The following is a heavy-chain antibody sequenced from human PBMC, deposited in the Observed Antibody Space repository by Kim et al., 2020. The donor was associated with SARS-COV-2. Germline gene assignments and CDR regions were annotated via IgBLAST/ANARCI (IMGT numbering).Heavy chain of an antibody. V-gene: IGHV4-34*01. J-gene: IGHJ4*02. D-gene: IGHD6-13*01. CDR1: GGSFSGYY. CDR2: INHSGST. Sequence: SETLSLTCAVYGGSFSGYYWSWIRQPPGKGLEWIGEINHSGSTNYNPSLKSRVTISVDTSKNQFSLKLSSVTAADTAVYYCARFPLYSSSWYPPPIDYWGQGTLVTVSS. CDR3: ARFPLYSSSWYPPPIDY.